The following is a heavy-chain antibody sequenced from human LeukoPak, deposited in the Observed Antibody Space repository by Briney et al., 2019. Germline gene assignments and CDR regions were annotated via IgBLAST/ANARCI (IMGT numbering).Heavy chain of an antibody. V-gene: IGHV3-15*07. J-gene: IGHJ4*02. D-gene: IGHD1-1*01. CDR3: AKDLGQLHDY. CDR2: IKSKTDGGTT. CDR1: GFTFSNAW. Sequence: GGSLRLSCAASGFTFSNAWMNWVRQAPGKGLEWVGRIKSKTDGGTTDYAAPVKGRFTISRDNSKNTLYLQMNSLRAEDTAVYYCAKDLGQLHDYWGQGTLVTVSS.